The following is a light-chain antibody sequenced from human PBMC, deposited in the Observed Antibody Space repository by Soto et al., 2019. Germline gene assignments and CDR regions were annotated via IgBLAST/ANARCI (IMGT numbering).Light chain of an antibody. Sequence: DIQMTQSPSTLSAFVGDRVTITCRASQSISRWLVWYQQKPGKAPKLLIYDASSLESGVPSRFSGSGSGTDFTLTISGLQPNDFATYYCQQYNTYSRTFGQGTKVEIK. CDR3: QQYNTYSRT. CDR2: DAS. J-gene: IGKJ1*01. CDR1: QSISRW. V-gene: IGKV1-5*01.